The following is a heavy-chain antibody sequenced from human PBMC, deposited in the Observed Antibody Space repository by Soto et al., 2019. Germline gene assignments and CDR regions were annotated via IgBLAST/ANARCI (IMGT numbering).Heavy chain of an antibody. D-gene: IGHD3-10*01. CDR2: ISASDGST. Sequence: QLVQSGGEVKKPGASVRVSCKASGYAFSFGFSWVRQAPGQGLEWMGWISASDGSTNSASKFRGRISMTTDTSTNTAYLDLLSLTSDDTAVYFCATYYFGSGSYYRFDNWGQGTRVTVSS. J-gene: IGHJ4*02. CDR1: GYAFSFG. V-gene: IGHV1-18*01. CDR3: ATYYFGSGSYYRFDN.